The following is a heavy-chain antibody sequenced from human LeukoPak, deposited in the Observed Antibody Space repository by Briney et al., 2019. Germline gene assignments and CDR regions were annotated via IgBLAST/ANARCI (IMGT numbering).Heavy chain of an antibody. D-gene: IGHD6-19*01. Sequence: PSETLSLTCTVSGGSISSSSYYSGWIRQPPGKGLEWIGSIYYSGSTYYNPSLKSRVTISVDTSKNQFSLKLSSVTAADTAVYYCAKDAGQWLEIWNYFDYWGQGTLVTVSS. V-gene: IGHV4-39*02. CDR1: GGSISSSSYY. CDR2: IYYSGST. CDR3: AKDAGQWLEIWNYFDY. J-gene: IGHJ4*02.